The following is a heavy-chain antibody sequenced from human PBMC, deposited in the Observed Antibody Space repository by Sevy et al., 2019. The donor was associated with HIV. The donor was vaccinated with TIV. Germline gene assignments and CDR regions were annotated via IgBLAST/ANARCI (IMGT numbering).Heavy chain of an antibody. CDR2: ISYDGDSK. V-gene: IGHV3-30*18. J-gene: IGHJ4*02. CDR3: AKESVSWYPDF. D-gene: IGHD6-13*01. Sequence: GGSLRLSCAASGFTFSRNGMHWVRQVPGKGLEWVALISYDGDSKNYADSVKGRFTISRDNSKNTVYLHMNSLRTEDKDVYYCAKESVSWYPDFWGQGTLVTVSS. CDR1: GFTFSRNG.